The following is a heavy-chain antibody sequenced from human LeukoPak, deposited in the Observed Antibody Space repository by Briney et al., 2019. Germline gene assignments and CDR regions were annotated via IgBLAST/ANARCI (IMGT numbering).Heavy chain of an antibody. Sequence: PSETLSLTCTVSGGSISSYYWSWIRQPPGKGLEWIGYIYYSGSTNYNPSLKSRVTISVDTSKNQFSLKLSSVTAADTAVYYCARDGTRQYYYDSSGYLPRRNWFDPWGQGTLVTVSS. J-gene: IGHJ5*02. CDR2: IYYSGST. CDR3: ARDGTRQYYYDSSGYLPRRNWFDP. CDR1: GGSISSYY. D-gene: IGHD3-22*01. V-gene: IGHV4-59*12.